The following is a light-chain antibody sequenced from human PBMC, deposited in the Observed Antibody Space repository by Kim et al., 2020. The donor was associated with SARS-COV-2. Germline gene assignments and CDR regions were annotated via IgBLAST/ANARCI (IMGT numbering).Light chain of an antibody. J-gene: IGLJ1*01. V-gene: IGLV2-23*02. CDR3: CSYAGSSTFVYV. Sequence: QSALTQPASVSGSPGQSITISCTGTSSDVGSYNLVSWYQQHPGKAPKLMIYEVSKQPSGVSNRFSGSKSGNTASLTISGLQAEDEADYYCCSYAGSSTFVYVFGTGTKVTVL. CDR2: EVS. CDR1: SSDVGSYNL.